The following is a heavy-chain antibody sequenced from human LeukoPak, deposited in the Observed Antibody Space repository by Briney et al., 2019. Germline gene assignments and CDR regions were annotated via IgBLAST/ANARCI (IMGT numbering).Heavy chain of an antibody. CDR1: GGSISSYY. J-gene: IGHJ4*02. Sequence: PSETLSLTCTVSGGSISSYYWSWIRQPPGKGLEWIGYIYYSGSTNYNPSLKSRVTISVDTSKNQFSLKLSSVTAADTAVYYCARGDYYGTREYWGQGTLVTVSS. V-gene: IGHV4-59*01. CDR3: ARGDYYGTREY. D-gene: IGHD3-10*01. CDR2: IYYSGST.